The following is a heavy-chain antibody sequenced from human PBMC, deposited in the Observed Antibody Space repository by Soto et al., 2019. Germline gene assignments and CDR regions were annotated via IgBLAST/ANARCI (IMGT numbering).Heavy chain of an antibody. J-gene: IGHJ6*02. V-gene: IGHV4-59*01. CDR1: GGSISSYY. CDR3: ARDLLYYDFWSGYYIYYGMDV. CDR2: IYYSGST. Sequence: SETLSLTCTVSGGSISSYYWSWIRQPPGKGLEWIGYIYYSGSTNYNPSLKSRVTISVDTSKNQFSLKLSSVTAADTAAYYCARDLLYYDFWSGYYIYYGMDVWGQGTTVTVSS. D-gene: IGHD3-3*01.